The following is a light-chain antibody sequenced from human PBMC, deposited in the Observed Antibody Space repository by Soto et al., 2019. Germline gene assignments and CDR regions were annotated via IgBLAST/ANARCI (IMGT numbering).Light chain of an antibody. Sequence: EIVMTQSPATLSVSPGERATLSCRASQTVSSNLAWYQQKPGQAPRLLIYGASTRATGIPARFSGSGSGTEFTLTISSLQSEDFATYYCQQYTSYSWTFGQGTKVEI. CDR3: QQYTSYSWT. CDR1: QTVSSN. J-gene: IGKJ1*01. V-gene: IGKV3-15*01. CDR2: GAS.